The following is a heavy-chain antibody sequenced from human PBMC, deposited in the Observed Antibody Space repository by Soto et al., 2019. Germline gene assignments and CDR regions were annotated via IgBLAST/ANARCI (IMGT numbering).Heavy chain of an antibody. D-gene: IGHD1-26*01. CDR3: ARDFAGIVGATTSFDY. V-gene: IGHV1-69*13. CDR2: IIPIFGTA. Sequence: SVKVSCKASGGTFSSYAISWVRQAPGQGLEWMGGIIPIFGTANYAQKFQGRVTITADESTSTAYMELSSLRSEDTAVYYCARDFAGIVGATTSFDYWGQGTLVTVSS. CDR1: GGTFSSYA. J-gene: IGHJ4*02.